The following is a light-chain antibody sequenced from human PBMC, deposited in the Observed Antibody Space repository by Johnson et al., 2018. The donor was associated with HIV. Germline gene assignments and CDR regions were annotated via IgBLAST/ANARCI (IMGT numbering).Light chain of an antibody. CDR1: SSTIGNND. CDR2: ENN. CDR3: GTWDSSLSGGV. J-gene: IGLJ1*01. V-gene: IGLV1-51*02. Sequence: QSVLTQPPSVSAAPGQKVTISCSGSSSTIGNNDVSWYQLLPGTAPKLLIYENNKRSSGIPDRFSGSKSGTSATLGITGLQTGDEADYYCGTWDSSLSGGVFGSGTKVTVL.